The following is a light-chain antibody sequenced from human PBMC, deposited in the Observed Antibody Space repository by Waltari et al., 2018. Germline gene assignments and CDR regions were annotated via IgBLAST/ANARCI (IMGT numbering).Light chain of an antibody. CDR2: LNSDGIH. CDR3: QTGGHGTWV. J-gene: IGLJ3*02. V-gene: IGLV4-69*01. Sequence: QLVLTQSPSASASLGASVKLTCTLSSGHSSNVIAWRQQQPERGPRYLMKLNSDGIHSKGDEIPDRFSGSSSGAGRYRTTASVQPEDEADDYCQTGGHGTWVFGGGTKLTVL. CDR1: SGHSSNV.